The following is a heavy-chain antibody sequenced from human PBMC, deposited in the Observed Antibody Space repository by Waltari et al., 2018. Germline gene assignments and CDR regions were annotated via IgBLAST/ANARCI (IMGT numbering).Heavy chain of an antibody. CDR3: ARGRVSYYYYYYLDV. D-gene: IGHD3-10*01. J-gene: IGHJ6*03. V-gene: IGHV4-30-2*01. CDR2: VYHTGST. CDR1: SVSISSAGYS. Sequence: VSSVSISSAGYSWSWIRQPLGKGLELIGYVYHTGSTYYNPSLQSRVTISVDRSKNQFSLKLSSVTAADTAVYYCARGRVSYYYYYYLDVWGKGTTVIVSS.